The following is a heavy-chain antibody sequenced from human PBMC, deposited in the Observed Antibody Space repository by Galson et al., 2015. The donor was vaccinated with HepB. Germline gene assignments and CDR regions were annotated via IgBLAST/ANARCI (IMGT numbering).Heavy chain of an antibody. CDR2: MNPNSGNT. D-gene: IGHD3-9*01. CDR3: ARASVDILTGYYGYYFDY. J-gene: IGHJ4*02. V-gene: IGHV1-8*01. CDR1: GYTFTSYD. Sequence: SVTVSCKASGYTFTSYDINWVRQATGQGLEWMGWMNPNSGNTGYAQKFQGRVTMTRNTSISTAYMELSSLRSEDTAVYYCARASVDILTGYYGYYFDYWGQGTLVTVSS.